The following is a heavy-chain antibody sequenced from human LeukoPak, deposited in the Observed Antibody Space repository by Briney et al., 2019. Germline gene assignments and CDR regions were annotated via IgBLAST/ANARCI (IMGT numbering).Heavy chain of an antibody. CDR1: GFIFSNYW. J-gene: IGHJ4*02. CDR3: AREKDVAFDY. D-gene: IGHD5-12*01. V-gene: IGHV3-74*01. Sequence: GGSLRLSCAASGFIFSNYWMHWLRQAPGRGLVWVSRVRSDGSMTNYADSVKGRFTISRDNAKNTLYLQMTSLRAEDTAVYFCAREKDVAFDYWGQGTLVTVSS. CDR2: VRSDGSMT.